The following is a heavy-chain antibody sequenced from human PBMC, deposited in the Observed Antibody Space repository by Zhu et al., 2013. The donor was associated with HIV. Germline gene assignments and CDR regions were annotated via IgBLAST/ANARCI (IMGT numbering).Heavy chain of an antibody. CDR3: AKDIRAVARGFDY. Sequence: EVQLVESGGGLVQPGRSLRLSCAASGFTFDDYAMHWVRQAPGKGLEWVSGISWNSGSIGYADSVKGRFTISRDNAKNSLYLQMNSLRAEDTALYYCAKDIRAVARGFDYWGQGTLVTVSS. CDR2: ISWNSGSI. CDR1: GFTFDDYA. D-gene: IGHD6-19*01. V-gene: IGHV3-9*01. J-gene: IGHJ4*02.